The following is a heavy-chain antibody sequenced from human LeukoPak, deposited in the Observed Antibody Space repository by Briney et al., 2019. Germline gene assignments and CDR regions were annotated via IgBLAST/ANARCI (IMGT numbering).Heavy chain of an antibody. CDR3: ARPVATISGDYYYYMDV. D-gene: IGHD5-12*01. Sequence: ASVKVSFKASGYTLTNYGITWVRQAPGQGLEWMGWISANHGNTYYAQNLQGRVAMTTDTSTSTAYMELRSLRSDDTAVYYCARPVATISGDYYYYMDVWGKGTTVTVSS. CDR2: ISANHGNT. J-gene: IGHJ6*03. CDR1: GYTLTNYG. V-gene: IGHV1-18*01.